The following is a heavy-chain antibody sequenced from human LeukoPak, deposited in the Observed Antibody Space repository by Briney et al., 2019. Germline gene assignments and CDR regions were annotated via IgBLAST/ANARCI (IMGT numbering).Heavy chain of an antibody. V-gene: IGHV3-30*18. J-gene: IGHJ3*01. Sequence: PGGSLRLSCVASGFTFSSYGMHWVRQAPGKGLEWVAVISYDGSNKFYADSVKGRFTISRDNSKNTLYLQMNSLRAEDTAVYYCAKLGYSSGWYDFQIDAFDFWGQGTMVTVSS. CDR1: GFTFSSYG. CDR3: AKLGYSSGWYDFQIDAFDF. CDR2: ISYDGSNK. D-gene: IGHD6-19*01.